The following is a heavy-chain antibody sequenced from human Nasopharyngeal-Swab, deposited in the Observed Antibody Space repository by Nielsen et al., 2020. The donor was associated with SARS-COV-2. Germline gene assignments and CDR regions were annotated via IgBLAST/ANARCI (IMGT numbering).Heavy chain of an antibody. CDR3: ARGSRRYMAPGY. V-gene: IGHV4-34*01. J-gene: IGHJ4*02. CDR2: INHSGST. Sequence: SETLSLTCAVYGGSFSGYYWSWIRQPPGRGLEWIGEINHSGSTNSNPAHKSPVTISADTAKDQFSLKLSPVTAADTAVYYCARGSRRYMAPGYWGQGTLVTVSS. D-gene: IGHD5-12*01. CDR1: GGSFSGYY.